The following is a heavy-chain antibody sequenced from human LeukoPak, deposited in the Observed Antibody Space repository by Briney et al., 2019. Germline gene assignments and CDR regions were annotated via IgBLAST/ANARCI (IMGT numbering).Heavy chain of an antibody. J-gene: IGHJ4*02. CDR2: IHISGST. V-gene: IGHV4-61*09. Sequence: PSQTLSLTCTVSGGSISSGSYCWSWIRQSAGKGLEWIGHIHISGSTNYNPSLKSRVTISVDTSKNQFSLKLSSVTAADTAVYYCARGYCSGGSCYHLDYWGQGTLVTVSS. CDR3: ARGYCSGGSCYHLDY. D-gene: IGHD2-15*01. CDR1: GGSISSGSYC.